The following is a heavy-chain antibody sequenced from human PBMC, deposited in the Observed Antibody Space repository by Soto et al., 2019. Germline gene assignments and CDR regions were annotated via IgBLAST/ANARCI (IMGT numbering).Heavy chain of an antibody. D-gene: IGHD2-15*01. V-gene: IGHV3-30-3*01. CDR3: ARGYCSGGSCYSGYFDY. Sequence: GGSLRLSCAASGFTFSSYAMHWVRQAPGKGLEWVAVISYDGSNKYYADSVKGRFTISRDNSKNTLYLQMNSLRAEDTAVYYCARGYCSGGSCYSGYFDYWGQGTLVTVSS. J-gene: IGHJ4*02. CDR1: GFTFSSYA. CDR2: ISYDGSNK.